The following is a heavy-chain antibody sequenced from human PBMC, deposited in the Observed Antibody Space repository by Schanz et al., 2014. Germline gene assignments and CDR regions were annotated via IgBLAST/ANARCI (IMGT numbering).Heavy chain of an antibody. CDR1: GFTFSSYW. CDR2: INGDGSST. J-gene: IGHJ1*01. V-gene: IGHV3-74*02. Sequence: VQLVESGGGVVQPGRSLRLSCAASGFTFSSYWMHWVRQVPGKGPVWVSRINGDGSSTLYADSVKGRFTISRDNAKNTLYLQMNSLRAEDTAVYYCARSTSMYFLQWGQGTLVTVPS. CDR3: ARSTSMYFLQ. D-gene: IGHD2-2*01.